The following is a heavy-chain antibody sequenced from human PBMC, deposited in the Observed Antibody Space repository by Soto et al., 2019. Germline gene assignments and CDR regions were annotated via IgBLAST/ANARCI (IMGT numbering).Heavy chain of an antibody. J-gene: IGHJ4*02. CDR3: AKGGLYSSSYYFDY. CDR1: GFTFSSYA. Sequence: GGSLRLSCAASGFTFSSYAMSWVRQAPGNGLEWVSAISGSGGSTYYADSVKGRFTISRDNSKNTLYLQMNSLRAEDTAVYYCAKGGLYSSSYYFDYWGQGTLVTVSS. V-gene: IGHV3-23*01. CDR2: ISGSGGST. D-gene: IGHD6-6*01.